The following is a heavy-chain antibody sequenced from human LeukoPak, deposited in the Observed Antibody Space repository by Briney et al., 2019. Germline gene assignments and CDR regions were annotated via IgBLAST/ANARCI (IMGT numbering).Heavy chain of an antibody. CDR1: GFSLSSYW. CDR3: ARAATGSRNAFDI. D-gene: IGHD6-13*01. V-gene: IGHV3-74*01. Sequence: PGGSLRLSCAASGFSLSSYWMHWVRQAPGKGLVWVSRVSSDGTSTNYADSVKGRFTISRDGAKNTLCLQMNSLRVEDTAVYYCARAATGSRNAFDIWGQGTMVTVSS. CDR2: VSSDGTST. J-gene: IGHJ3*02.